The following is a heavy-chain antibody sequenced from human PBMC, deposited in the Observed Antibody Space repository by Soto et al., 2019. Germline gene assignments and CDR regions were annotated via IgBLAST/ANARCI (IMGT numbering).Heavy chain of an antibody. CDR2: VNLSGNT. CDR3: ARSPTFYNYVWGNSTY. J-gene: IGHJ4*02. CDR1: GASFSPYH. Sequence: SETLSLTCAIYGASFSPYHWGWIRQSPGKGLEWIGEVNLSGNTYYNPSFKTRVTMSVDASKNQFSLKMGSLTAADTAIYYFARSPTFYNYVWGNSTYWGQGALVTVSS. D-gene: IGHD3-16*01. V-gene: IGHV4-34*01.